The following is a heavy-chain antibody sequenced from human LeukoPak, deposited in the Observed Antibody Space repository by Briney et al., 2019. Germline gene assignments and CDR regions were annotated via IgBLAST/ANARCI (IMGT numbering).Heavy chain of an antibody. Sequence: GGSLRLSCAASGFTFGSFEMSWVRQAPGKGLEWVSVIYSGGSTYYADSVKGRFTISRDNSKNTLYLQMNSLRAEDTAVYYCARVDYGDYGFDYWGQGTLVTVSS. CDR1: GFTFGSFE. V-gene: IGHV3-66*01. CDR2: IYSGGST. J-gene: IGHJ4*02. D-gene: IGHD4-17*01. CDR3: ARVDYGDYGFDY.